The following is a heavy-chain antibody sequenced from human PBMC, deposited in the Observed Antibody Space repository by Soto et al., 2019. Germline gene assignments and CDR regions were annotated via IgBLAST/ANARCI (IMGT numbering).Heavy chain of an antibody. CDR3: ARSQRNGAMDV. Sequence: EAHLVESGGGLVKPGGPLRVSCVASTFTINTYSLNWVRQAPGKGLEWVSSITSGSSFIDYADSVKGRFTISRDDAKDSLFLEMSSLRADDTAVYYWARSQRNGAMDVWGQGTTITISS. CDR1: TFTINTYS. D-gene: IGHD2-8*01. CDR2: ITSGSSFI. V-gene: IGHV3-21*01. J-gene: IGHJ6*02.